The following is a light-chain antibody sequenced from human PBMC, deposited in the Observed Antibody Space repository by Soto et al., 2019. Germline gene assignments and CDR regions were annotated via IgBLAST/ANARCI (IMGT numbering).Light chain of an antibody. CDR2: GAS. J-gene: IGKJ4*02. CDR1: QRVSSSH. V-gene: IGKV3-20*01. Sequence: HSPSSLPLFVAERTTLSFRAIQRVSSSHLAWYRQIPGQAPRLLIYGASRRATGIPDRFSVSGSGTDFTLTISRLEPEDFGVYYCQQCGNSPPLTFGGGTKVDIK. CDR3: QQCGNSPPLT.